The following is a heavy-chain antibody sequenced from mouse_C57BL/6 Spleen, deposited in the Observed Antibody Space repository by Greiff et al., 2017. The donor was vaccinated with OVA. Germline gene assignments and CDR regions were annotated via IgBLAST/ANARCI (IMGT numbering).Heavy chain of an antibody. V-gene: IGHV1-15*01. CDR3: TPGSSYWYFDV. J-gene: IGHJ1*03. Sequence: VQLQQSGAELVRPGASVTLSCKASGYTFTDYEMHWVKQTPVHGLEWIGAIDPETGGTAYNQKFKGKAILTADKSSSTAYMELRSLTSEDSAVYYCTPGSSYWYFDVWGTGTTVTVSS. CDR1: GYTFTDYE. CDR2: IDPETGGT. D-gene: IGHD1-1*01.